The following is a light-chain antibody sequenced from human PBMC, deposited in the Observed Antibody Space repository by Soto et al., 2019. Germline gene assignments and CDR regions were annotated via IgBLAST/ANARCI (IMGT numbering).Light chain of an antibody. Sequence: DIQMTQSPSTLSASVGDRVTITCRASENISSWLAWYQQKPGKAPSLLIYKASSLEVEVPSRFSGSGSGTEFTLSISSLHPDDIATYYCQQSHSHPLTFGGGTKIEIK. V-gene: IGKV1-5*03. CDR2: KAS. CDR1: ENISSW. CDR3: QQSHSHPLT. J-gene: IGKJ4*01.